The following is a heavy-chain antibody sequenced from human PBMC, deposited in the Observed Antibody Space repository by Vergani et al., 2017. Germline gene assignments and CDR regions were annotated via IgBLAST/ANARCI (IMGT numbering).Heavy chain of an antibody. D-gene: IGHD2-2*02. V-gene: IGHV4-59*01. Sequence: QVQLQESGPGLVKPSETLSLTCTVSGGSISSYYWSWIRQPPGKGLEWIGYIYYSGSTNYNPSLKSRVTISVDTSKNQFSLQLSSVTAAETAVYYCARLVVVPAAILLGGFDPWGQGTLVTVSS. CDR2: IYYSGST. CDR3: ARLVVVPAAILLGGFDP. J-gene: IGHJ5*02. CDR1: GGSISSYY.